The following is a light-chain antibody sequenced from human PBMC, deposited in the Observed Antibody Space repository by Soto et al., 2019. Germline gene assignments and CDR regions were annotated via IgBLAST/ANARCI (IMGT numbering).Light chain of an antibody. Sequence: DIQMTQSPSTLSASVGDRVTITCRASQSISTWLAWYQQKPGKAPKLLIYQASSLESGVPSRFSGSGSGTEFPLSISGLQPDDFATSYCRHYNSYSETFGHVTKVEIK. J-gene: IGKJ1*01. V-gene: IGKV1-5*03. CDR1: QSISTW. CDR3: RHYNSYSET. CDR2: QAS.